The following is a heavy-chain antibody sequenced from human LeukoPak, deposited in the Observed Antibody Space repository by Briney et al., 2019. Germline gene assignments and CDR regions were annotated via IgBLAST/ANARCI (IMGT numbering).Heavy chain of an antibody. CDR1: GGTFSSYA. CDR2: IIPIFGTA. Sequence: GASVKVSCKASGGTFSSYAISWVRQAPGQGLEWMGGIIPIFGTANYAQKFQGRVTITADESTSTAYMELSSLRSEDTAAYYCAKTGGNIVATIQGYYYGMDVWGQGTTVTVSS. V-gene: IGHV1-69*13. CDR3: AKTGGNIVATIQGYYYGMDV. J-gene: IGHJ6*02. D-gene: IGHD5-12*01.